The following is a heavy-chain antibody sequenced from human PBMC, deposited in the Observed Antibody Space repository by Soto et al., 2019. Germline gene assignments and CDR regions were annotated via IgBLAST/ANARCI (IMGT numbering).Heavy chain of an antibody. CDR2: IYYSGNI. V-gene: IGHV4-39*01. CDR1: GGSISSTSYY. Sequence: PSETLSLTCSVSGGSISSTSYYWGWIRQPPGKGLEWIGSIYYSGNIYHNPSLKSRVSTSVDTSKNQFSLRLKSVTAADTALYYCARLLHDRSVFYYFDYGGRETLVTASS. D-gene: IGHD3-22*01. J-gene: IGHJ4*02. CDR3: ARLLHDRSVFYYFDY.